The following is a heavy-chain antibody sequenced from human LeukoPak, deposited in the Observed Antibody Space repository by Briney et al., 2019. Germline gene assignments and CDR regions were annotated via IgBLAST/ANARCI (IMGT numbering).Heavy chain of an antibody. J-gene: IGHJ4*02. CDR2: IYHSGST. Sequence: SETLSLTCAVSGGPISSSNWWSWVRQPPGKGLEWIGEIYHSGSTNYNPSLKSRVTISVDKSKNQFSLKLSSVTAADTAVYYCARDRDGSGSYPFDYWGQGTLVTVSS. CDR1: GGPISSSNW. D-gene: IGHD3-10*01. CDR3: ARDRDGSGSYPFDY. V-gene: IGHV4-4*02.